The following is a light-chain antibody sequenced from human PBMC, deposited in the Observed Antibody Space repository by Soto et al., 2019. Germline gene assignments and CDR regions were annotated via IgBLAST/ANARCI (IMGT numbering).Light chain of an antibody. J-gene: IGKJ4*01. CDR2: TAS. Sequence: DIQMTQSPSSLSSSLGDRFTITCRASQCITDYLAWYQQKPGQVPNLLIYTASTLQSGVPSRFSGSGSGTEFTLTISNLQPEDFATYYCQQANSPPLTFGGGTKVDIK. CDR3: QQANSPPLT. V-gene: IGKV1-12*01. CDR1: QCITDY.